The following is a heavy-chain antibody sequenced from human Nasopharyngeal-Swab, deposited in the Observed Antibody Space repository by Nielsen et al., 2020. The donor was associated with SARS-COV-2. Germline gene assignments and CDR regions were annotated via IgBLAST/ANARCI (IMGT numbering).Heavy chain of an antibody. CDR2: ITSTSSTI. Sequence: GGSLRPSFAASGFTFSNYNMNWVRQAPGKGLEWVSYITSTSSTIYYADSVKGRFTISRDNAKNSLSLQINSLRAEDTAMYYCVSSYYGSAYWGQGTLVTVSS. D-gene: IGHD3-10*01. CDR1: GFTFSNYN. V-gene: IGHV3-48*04. J-gene: IGHJ4*02. CDR3: VSSYYGSAY.